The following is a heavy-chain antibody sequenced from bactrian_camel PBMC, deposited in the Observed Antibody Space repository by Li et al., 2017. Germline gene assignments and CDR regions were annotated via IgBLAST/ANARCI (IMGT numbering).Heavy chain of an antibody. D-gene: IGHD1*01. V-gene: IGHV3S53*01. CDR1: GHTYSTYPHYC. CDR2: IGSDSST. J-gene: IGHJ4*01. Sequence: HVQLVESGGGSVQSGGSLRLSCAASGHTYSTYPHYCMGWFRQAPGREREGVATIGSDSSTSYADSVKGRFAISQDNTKNTLHLQMNSLKPEDTAMYYCAADPSLFPTGHCSPSAQWVDSSYWGQGTQVTVS. CDR3: AADPSLFPTGHCSPSAQWVDSSY.